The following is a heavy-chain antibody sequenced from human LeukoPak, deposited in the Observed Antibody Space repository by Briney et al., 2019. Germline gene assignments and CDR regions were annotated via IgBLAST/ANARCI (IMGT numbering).Heavy chain of an antibody. Sequence: PGGSLRLSCAASGFTFSNYWMSWVRQAPGKGLEWVANIKQDGNEKYYVESVKGRFTISRDNAKNSLYLQMNSLRAEDTAVYYCARDQGYSYGADYYYYMDVWGKGTTVTVSS. CDR1: GFTFSNYW. D-gene: IGHD5-18*01. CDR3: ARDQGYSYGADYYYYMDV. V-gene: IGHV3-7*01. CDR2: IKQDGNEK. J-gene: IGHJ6*03.